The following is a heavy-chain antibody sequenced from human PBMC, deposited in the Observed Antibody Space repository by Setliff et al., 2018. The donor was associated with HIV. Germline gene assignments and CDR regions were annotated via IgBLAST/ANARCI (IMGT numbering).Heavy chain of an antibody. CDR2: ISSSSSTI. D-gene: IGHD6-13*01. Sequence: PGGSLRLSCAASGFTFSSYSMNWVRQVPGKGLEWVSYISSSSSTIYYADSVKGRFTISRDNAKNSLYLQMNSLRAEDTAVYYCARAAGGSYSSSFGVQPIDYWGQGTLVTVSS. J-gene: IGHJ4*02. V-gene: IGHV3-48*01. CDR3: ARAAGGSYSSSFGVQPIDY. CDR1: GFTFSSYS.